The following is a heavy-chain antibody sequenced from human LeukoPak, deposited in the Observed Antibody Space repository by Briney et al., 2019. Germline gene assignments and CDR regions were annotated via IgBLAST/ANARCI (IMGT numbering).Heavy chain of an antibody. Sequence: SETLSLTCTVSGGSISSGSYYWSWMRQPAGKGLEWIGRIYTSGSTNYNPSLKSRVTISVDTSKNQFSLKLSSVTAADTAVYYCARDDLQLVRRLGRNTEYYYYYYMDVWGKGTTVTVSS. J-gene: IGHJ6*03. V-gene: IGHV4-61*02. CDR3: ARDDLQLVRRLGRNTEYYYYYYMDV. D-gene: IGHD6-13*01. CDR1: GGSISSGSYY. CDR2: IYTSGST.